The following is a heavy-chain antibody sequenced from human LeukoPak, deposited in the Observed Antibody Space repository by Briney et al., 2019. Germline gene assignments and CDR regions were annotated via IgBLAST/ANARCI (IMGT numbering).Heavy chain of an antibody. V-gene: IGHV1-18*01. D-gene: IGHD3-22*01. Sequence: ASVKVSCKASGGTFSSYAISWVRQAPGQGLEWMGRINPNNGGTNYAQKLQGRVTMTTDTSTSTAYMELRSLRSDDTAVYYCARGVNYYDSSGYQYYFDYWGQGTLVTVSS. CDR1: GGTFSSYA. CDR3: ARGVNYYDSSGYQYYFDY. CDR2: INPNNGGT. J-gene: IGHJ4*02.